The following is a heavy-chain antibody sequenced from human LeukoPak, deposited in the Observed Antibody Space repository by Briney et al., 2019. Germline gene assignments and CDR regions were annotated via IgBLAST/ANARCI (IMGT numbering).Heavy chain of an antibody. CDR2: ISSYNSNT. J-gene: IGHJ4*02. CDR1: GYTFISYG. D-gene: IGHD1-26*01. V-gene: IGHV1-18*01. CDR3: ARWGNVLGATYFDY. Sequence: GASVKVSFKASGYTFISYGISWVRQAPGQGLEWMGWISSYNSNTNYAQTLQGRVTMTTDTSTSTAYMELRSLRSDDTAVYYCARWGNVLGATYFDYWGQGTLVTVSS.